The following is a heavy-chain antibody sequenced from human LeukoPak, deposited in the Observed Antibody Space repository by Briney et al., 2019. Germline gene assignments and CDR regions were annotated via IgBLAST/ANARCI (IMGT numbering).Heavy chain of an antibody. J-gene: IGHJ4*02. CDR2: ISSSGDST. CDR1: GFTFSSYA. D-gene: IGHD3-10*01. V-gene: IGHV3-23*01. CDR3: AKDPPSMVRGVIIDY. Sequence: GGSLRLSCAASGFTFSSYAMSWVRQAPGKGLEWVSAISSSGDSTYYADSVKGRFTISRDNSKNTLYLQMNSLRAEDTAVYYCAKDPPSMVRGVIIDYWGQGTLVTVSS.